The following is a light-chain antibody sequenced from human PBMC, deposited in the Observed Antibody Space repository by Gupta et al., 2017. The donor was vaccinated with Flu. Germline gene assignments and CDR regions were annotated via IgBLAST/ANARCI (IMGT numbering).Light chain of an antibody. CDR1: QSLLHSNVYNY. V-gene: IGKV2-28*01. CDR3: KQALQYPLT. CDR2: LGS. Sequence: IVMTQSPLSLSVTPGEPASISCRSSQSLLHSNVYNYLDWYLQKPGRSPQLLFYLGSTRASGVPGRFSVSGSGTDFTLTISTVEAEDVGVYYCKQALQYPLTFGQGTKVEIK. J-gene: IGKJ2*01.